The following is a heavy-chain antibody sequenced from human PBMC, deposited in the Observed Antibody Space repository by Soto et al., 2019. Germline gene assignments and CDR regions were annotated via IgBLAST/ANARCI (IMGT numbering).Heavy chain of an antibody. CDR2: IYYSRSD. CDR1: VGSINSADYY. D-gene: IGHD3-22*01. V-gene: IGHV4-30-4*01. J-gene: IGHJ4*02. Sequence: SETLSLTCTVSVGSINSADYYWSWLRQPPGKGLEWIGYIYYSRSDYYNPSLGRRATITIDTSRNQFSLNLMSVTAADTAVYYCARVVQFYDSSGYSFYYFDYWGQGALVTVSS. CDR3: ARVVQFYDSSGYSFYYFDY.